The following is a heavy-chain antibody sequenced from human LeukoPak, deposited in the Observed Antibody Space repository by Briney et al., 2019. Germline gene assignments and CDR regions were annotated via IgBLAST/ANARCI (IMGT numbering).Heavy chain of an antibody. J-gene: IGHJ5*01. Sequence: PSETLSLTCTVSGYSISSGYYWGWIRQPPGKGLEWIGSIYHSGSTYYNPSLKSRISMSVDTSKRQFSLNLMSVTGADTAIYYCARDKVTVTGNWFDSWGQGTLVAVSS. D-gene: IGHD4-17*01. V-gene: IGHV4-38-2*02. CDR2: IYHSGST. CDR1: GYSISSGYY. CDR3: ARDKVTVTGNWFDS.